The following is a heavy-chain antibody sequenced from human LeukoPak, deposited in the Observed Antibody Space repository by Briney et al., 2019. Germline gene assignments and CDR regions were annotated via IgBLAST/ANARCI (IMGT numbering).Heavy chain of an antibody. D-gene: IGHD3-9*01. CDR2: INHSGST. J-gene: IGHJ4*02. V-gene: IGHV4-34*01. CDR1: GGSFSGYY. Sequence: SETLSLTCAVYGGSFSGYYWSWIRQPPGKGLGWIGEINHSGSTNYNPSLKSRVTISVDTSKNQFSLKLSSVTAADTAVYYCARRRNNPYYDILTGYSHMAYFDYWGQGTLVTVSS. CDR3: ARRRNNPYYDILTGYSHMAYFDY.